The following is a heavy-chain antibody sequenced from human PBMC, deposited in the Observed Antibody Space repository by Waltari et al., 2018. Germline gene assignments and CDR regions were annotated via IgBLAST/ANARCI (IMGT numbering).Heavy chain of an antibody. Sequence: QVQLQESGPGLVKPSETLSLTCTVSGGSISSYYWSWIRQPPGKGLEWIGYIYYSGSTNYNPSLKSRVTISVDTSKNQFSLKLSSVTAADTAVYYCARGRSIQGGYLPLGYWGQGTLVTVSS. J-gene: IGHJ4*02. V-gene: IGHV4-59*01. D-gene: IGHD5-12*01. CDR3: ARGRSIQGGYLPLGY. CDR1: GGSISSYY. CDR2: IYYSGST.